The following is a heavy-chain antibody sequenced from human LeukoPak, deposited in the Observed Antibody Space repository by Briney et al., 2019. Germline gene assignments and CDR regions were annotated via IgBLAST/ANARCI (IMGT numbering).Heavy chain of an antibody. D-gene: IGHD6-19*01. CDR1: GFTFSSYG. V-gene: IGHV3-33*01. CDR3: ARDHSSGWYSDYFDY. J-gene: IGHJ4*02. Sequence: RSGGSLRLSCAASGFTFSSYGMHWVRLAPGKGLEWVAVIWYDGSNKYYADSVKGRFTISRDNSKNTLYLQMNSLRAEDTAVYYCARDHSSGWYSDYFDYWGQGTLVTVSS. CDR2: IWYDGSNK.